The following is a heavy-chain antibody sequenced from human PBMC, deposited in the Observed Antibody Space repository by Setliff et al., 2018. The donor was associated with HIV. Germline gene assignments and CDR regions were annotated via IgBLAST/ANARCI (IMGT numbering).Heavy chain of an antibody. CDR3: ALTGHRLLRGYMDV. D-gene: IGHD2-15*01. J-gene: IGHJ6*03. CDR1: DDPISSYY. CDR2: LYVSGDT. V-gene: IGHV4-4*07. Sequence: PSETLSLTCYVTDDPISSYYWSWVRQPAGKGLEWIGRLYVSGDTNYNPSLKSRVTMSLDTSKKHFSLKLKSVTAADTAVYYCALTGHRLLRGYMDVWGKGTTVIVSS.